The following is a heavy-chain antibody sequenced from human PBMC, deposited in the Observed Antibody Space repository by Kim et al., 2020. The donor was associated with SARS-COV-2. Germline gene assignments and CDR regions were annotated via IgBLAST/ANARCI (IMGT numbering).Heavy chain of an antibody. V-gene: IGHV4-31*03. CDR3: ARTLNGSGSYYSSSSFDP. Sequence: SETLSLTCTVSGGSISSGGYYWSWIRQHPGKGLEWIGYIYYSGSTYYNPSLKSRVTISVDTSKNQFSLKLSSVTAADTAVYYCARTLNGSGSYYSSSSFDPWGQGTLVTVSS. D-gene: IGHD3-10*01. CDR1: GGSISSGGYY. J-gene: IGHJ5*02. CDR2: IYYSGST.